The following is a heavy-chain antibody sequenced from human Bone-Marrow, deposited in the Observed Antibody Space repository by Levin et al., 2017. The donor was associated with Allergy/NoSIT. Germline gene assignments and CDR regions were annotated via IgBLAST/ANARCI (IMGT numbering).Heavy chain of an antibody. Sequence: PGESLKISCKASGYTFFTYGISWVRQAPGQGLEWMGWVTPYNGNTMYAQKFQDRVTMTADTSTNTVYMELRSLTSDDTASYFCARAAAAAGELDYWGQGTLVAVSS. CDR3: ARAAAAAGELDY. J-gene: IGHJ4*02. CDR1: GYTFFTYG. V-gene: IGHV1-18*01. D-gene: IGHD6-13*01. CDR2: VTPYNGNT.